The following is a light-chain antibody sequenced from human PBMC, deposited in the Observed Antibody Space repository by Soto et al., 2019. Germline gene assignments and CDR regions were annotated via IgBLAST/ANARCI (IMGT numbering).Light chain of an antibody. CDR3: QQYNSYSYP. Sequence: DIQMTQSPSTLSASVGDRVTITCRASQSISSWLAWYQQKPGKAPKLLIYKASSLESVVPSRFSGSGSVTEFTLTISSLQPDDFATYYCQQYNSYSYPFCQGTKLEIK. CDR2: KAS. V-gene: IGKV1-5*03. J-gene: IGKJ2*01. CDR1: QSISSW.